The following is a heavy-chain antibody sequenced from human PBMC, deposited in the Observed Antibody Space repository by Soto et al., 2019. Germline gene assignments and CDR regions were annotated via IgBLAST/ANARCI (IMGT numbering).Heavy chain of an antibody. CDR2: INPYTGGT. Sequence: ASVKVSCKASGYTFTGYYVLWVRQAPGQGPECMGWINPYTGGTNYAQKFQGRVTTTRDTSISTAYMELSKLISDDTAVYYCATQFHHCGGDCYRGPYFGMDVWGQGTTVTAP. V-gene: IGHV1-2*02. CDR1: GYTFTGYY. CDR3: ATQFHHCGGDCYRGPYFGMDV. J-gene: IGHJ6*02. D-gene: IGHD2-21*02.